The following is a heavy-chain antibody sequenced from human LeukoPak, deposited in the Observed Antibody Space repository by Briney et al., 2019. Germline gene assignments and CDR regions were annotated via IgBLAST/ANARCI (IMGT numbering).Heavy chain of an antibody. J-gene: IGHJ3*02. Sequence: GGSLRLSCAASGFTFSSYAMTWVRQAPGKGLEWVSSISRSSSYIYYADSVKGRFTISRDNAKNSLYLQMNSLRAEDTAVYYCARDSPQGDAFDIWGQGTMVTVSS. CDR1: GFTFSSYA. CDR2: ISRSSSYI. V-gene: IGHV3-21*01. CDR3: ARDSPQGDAFDI.